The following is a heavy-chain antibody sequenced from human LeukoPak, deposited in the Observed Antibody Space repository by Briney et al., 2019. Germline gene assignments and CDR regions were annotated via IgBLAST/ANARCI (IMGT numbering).Heavy chain of an antibody. V-gene: IGHV3-30*03. J-gene: IGHJ1*01. D-gene: IGHD6-13*01. CDR1: GFTFSSYG. CDR3: ARDYRSSWPVPEYFQY. Sequence: PGGSLRLSCAASGFTFSSYGMHWVRQAPGKGLEWVAVISYDGSNKYYADSVKGRFTISRDNSKNTLYLQMNSLRAEDTAVYYCARDYRSSWPVPEYFQYWGQGTLVTVSS. CDR2: ISYDGSNK.